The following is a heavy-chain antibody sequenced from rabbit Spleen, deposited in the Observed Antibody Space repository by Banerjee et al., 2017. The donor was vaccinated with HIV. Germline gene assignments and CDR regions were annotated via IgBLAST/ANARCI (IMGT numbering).Heavy chain of an antibody. CDR2: IYAGSSGST. Sequence: QSLEESGGDLVKPGASLTLNCTASGFSFSSSYHMCWVRQAPGKGLEWIACIYAGSSGSTYYASWAKGRFTISKTSSTTVTLQMTSLTAADTATYFCARGGNTYDYVLYLWGPGTLVTVS. CDR1: GFSFSSSYH. D-gene: IGHD6-1*01. V-gene: IGHV1S40*01. CDR3: ARGGNTYDYVLYL. J-gene: IGHJ4*01.